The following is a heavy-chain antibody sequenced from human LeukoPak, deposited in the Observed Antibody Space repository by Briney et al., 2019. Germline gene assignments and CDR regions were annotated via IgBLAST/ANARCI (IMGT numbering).Heavy chain of an antibody. CDR3: ARDHRYAFDN. Sequence: GGSLRLSCAASGFTFSDYSMNWVRQAPGKGLEWISYVGISSGNTKYADSVKGRFTISGDSAKNSVFLQMNSLRVEDTAVYYCARDHRYAFDNWGQGTLVTVSS. CDR1: GFTFSDYS. CDR2: VGISSGNT. D-gene: IGHD5-12*01. J-gene: IGHJ4*02. V-gene: IGHV3-48*04.